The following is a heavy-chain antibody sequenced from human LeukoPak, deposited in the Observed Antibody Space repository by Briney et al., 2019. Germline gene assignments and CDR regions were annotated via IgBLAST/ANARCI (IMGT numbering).Heavy chain of an antibody. CDR3: AREHQYYYDSNGYYDY. Sequence: SETLSLTCTVSGGSISSSSYYWGWIRQPPGKGLEWIGSIYYSGSTYYNPSLKSRVTISVDTSKNQFSLKLSSVTAADTAVYYCAREHQYYYDSNGYYDYWGQGTLVTVSS. D-gene: IGHD3-22*01. V-gene: IGHV4-39*07. CDR2: IYYSGST. J-gene: IGHJ4*02. CDR1: GGSISSSSYY.